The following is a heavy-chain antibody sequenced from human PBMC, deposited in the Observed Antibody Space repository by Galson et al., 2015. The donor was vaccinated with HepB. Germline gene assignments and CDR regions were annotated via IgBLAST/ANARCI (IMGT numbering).Heavy chain of an antibody. J-gene: IGHJ4*02. CDR1: GFTVSSNY. CDR2: IYGGRNT. V-gene: IGHV3-53*01. Sequence: SLRLSCAASGFTVSSNYMNWVRQAPGKGLEWVSVIYGGRNTYYAESVKGRFTISRDESKNTVYLQMNSLRAEDTAVYYCAQLGTGYWGQGTLVTVSS. CDR3: AQLGTGY. D-gene: IGHD7-27*01.